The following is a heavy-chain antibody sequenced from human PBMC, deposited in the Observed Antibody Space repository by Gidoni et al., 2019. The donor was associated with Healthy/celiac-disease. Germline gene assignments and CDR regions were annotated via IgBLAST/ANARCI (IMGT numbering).Heavy chain of an antibody. CDR1: GFPLSSYA. CDR2: ISYDGSNK. CDR3: ARAGRGQQLGNFDY. J-gene: IGHJ4*02. D-gene: IGHD6-13*01. Sequence: QVKLVESGGGVVPAGRSLRLSCEASGFPLSSYAMHWVRQAPGKGLEWVAVISYDGSNKYYADSVKGRFTISRDNSKNTLYLQMNSLRAEDTAVYYCARAGRGQQLGNFDYWGQGTLVTVSS. V-gene: IGHV3-30-3*01.